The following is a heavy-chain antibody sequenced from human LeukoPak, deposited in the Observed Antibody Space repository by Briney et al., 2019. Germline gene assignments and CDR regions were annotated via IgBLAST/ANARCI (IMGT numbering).Heavy chain of an antibody. CDR2: ISGSGGST. D-gene: IGHD3-10*01. V-gene: IGHV3-23*01. J-gene: IGHJ4*02. CDR3: ATDAYLLFGEFAY. Sequence: GGSLRLSCAASGFTFSSYAMSRVRQAPGKGLEWVSAISGSGGSTYYADSVKGRFTISRDNSKNTLYLQMDSLKAEDTAVYYCATDAYLLFGEFAYWGQGILVTVSS. CDR1: GFTFSSYA.